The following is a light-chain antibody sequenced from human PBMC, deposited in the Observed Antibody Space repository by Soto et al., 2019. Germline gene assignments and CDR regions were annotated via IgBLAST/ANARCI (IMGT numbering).Light chain of an antibody. J-gene: IGLJ1*01. CDR2: YVS. CDR3: SSYTSSSTHLYR. CDR1: SSDVGGYNY. V-gene: IGLV2-14*01. Sequence: QSALTQPASVSGSPGQSITISFTGTSSDVGGYNYVYWYQQHPGKAPKLLIYYVSNRPSGVANRFSGSHSANTASLTISGLPAEDEADYNCSSYTSSSTHLYRFGTSTKHTAL.